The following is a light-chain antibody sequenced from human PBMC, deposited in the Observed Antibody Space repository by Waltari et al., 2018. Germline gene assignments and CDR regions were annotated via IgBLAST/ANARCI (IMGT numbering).Light chain of an antibody. Sequence: DLHMTQSPSSLSASVGDRVTISCRASKNIRSYLSWYQQKPGIAPKLVIYAASTLQSGVPSRFSGSGSGTNFTLTITSLQAEDFATYYCQQYNSYWTFGQGTKVEIK. J-gene: IGKJ1*01. CDR2: AAS. CDR3: QQYNSYWT. V-gene: IGKV1-39*01. CDR1: KNIRSY.